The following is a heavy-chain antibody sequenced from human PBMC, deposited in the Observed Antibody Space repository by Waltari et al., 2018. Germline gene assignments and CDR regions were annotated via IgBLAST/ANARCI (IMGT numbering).Heavy chain of an antibody. Sequence: QVQLVQSGAEVKKPGSSVRVSCKASGGALSSYAIRWVRQAPGHGLEWMGGMIPKFGAPNYAQKFQGRITITTDESTRTDYMELSSLRSDDTAVYFCATSSSGWYQDASDVWGHGTLVTV. V-gene: IGHV1-69*05. CDR3: ATSSSGWYQDASDV. D-gene: IGHD6-19*01. CDR1: GGALSSYA. CDR2: MIPKFGAP. J-gene: IGHJ3*01.